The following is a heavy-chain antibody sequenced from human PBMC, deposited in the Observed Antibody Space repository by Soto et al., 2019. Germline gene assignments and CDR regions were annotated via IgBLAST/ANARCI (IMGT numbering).Heavy chain of an antibody. CDR1: GGSISSGDYY. CDR2: IYYSGST. Sequence: SETLSLTCTVSGGSISSGDYYWSWIRQPPGKGLEWIGYIYYSGSTYYNPSLKSRVTISVDTSKNQFSLKLSSVTAADTAVYYCARDPVSRITGTTLAWYDPWGQGTLVTVSS. D-gene: IGHD1-7*01. J-gene: IGHJ5*02. V-gene: IGHV4-30-4*01. CDR3: ARDPVSRITGTTLAWYDP.